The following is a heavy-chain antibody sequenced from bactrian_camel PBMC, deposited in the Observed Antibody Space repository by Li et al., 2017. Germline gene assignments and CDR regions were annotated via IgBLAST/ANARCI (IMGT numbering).Heavy chain of an antibody. CDR3: AADEYNLGLARSYTY. V-gene: IGHV3S40*01. CDR2: IYSGGTST. J-gene: IGHJ4*01. CDR1: GFRFSIYD. D-gene: IGHD1*01. Sequence: VQLVESGGGLVQPGGSLRLSCAASGFRFSIYDMIWVRQAPGKGLEWVSGIYSGGTSTLYADSVKGRFTISRDNAKNTLYLQMNSLKPEDTAMYYRAADEYNLGLARSYTYWGQGTQVTVS.